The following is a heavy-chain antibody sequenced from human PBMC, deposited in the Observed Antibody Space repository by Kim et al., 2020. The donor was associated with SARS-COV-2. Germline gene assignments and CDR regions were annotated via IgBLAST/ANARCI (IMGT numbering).Heavy chain of an antibody. CDR3: ASPHPLSKGFYWFFDL. J-gene: IGHJ2*01. CDR2: IDYSGSS. CDR1: GVSISSSSLY. V-gene: IGHV4-39*01. Sequence: SETLSLTCTVSGVSISSSSLYWGWIRQPPGKGLEWVGSIDYSGSSYFSPSLKSRITISVDTSKNQFSLTLRSVTAADTALYYCASPHPLSKGFYWFFDL. D-gene: IGHD2-15*01.